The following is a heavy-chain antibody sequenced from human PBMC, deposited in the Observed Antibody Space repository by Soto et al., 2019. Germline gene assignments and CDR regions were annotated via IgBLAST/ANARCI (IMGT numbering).Heavy chain of an antibody. CDR2: INHSGST. D-gene: IGHD3-10*01. CDR3: ARGAVWFGELLH. Sequence: SETLPLTCAVYGGSFSGYYWSWIRQPPGKGLEWIGEINHSGSTNYNPSLKSRVTISVDTSKNQFSLKLSSVTAADTAVYYCARGAVWFGELLHWGQGTLVTVTS. V-gene: IGHV4-34*01. J-gene: IGHJ4*02. CDR1: GGSFSGYY.